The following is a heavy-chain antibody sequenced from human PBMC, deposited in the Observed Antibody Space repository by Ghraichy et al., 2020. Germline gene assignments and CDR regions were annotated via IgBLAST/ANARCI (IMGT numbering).Heavy chain of an antibody. CDR1: GFTFSSYA. D-gene: IGHD3-3*01. CDR2: ISGSGGST. V-gene: IGHV3-23*01. CDR3: AKDPRQRTIFGVDKLRNNWFDP. J-gene: IGHJ5*02. Sequence: GGSLRLSCAASGFTFSSYAMSWVRQAPGKGLEWVSAISGSGGSTYYADSVKGRFTISRDNSKNTLYLQMNSLRAEDTAVYYCAKDPRQRTIFGVDKLRNNWFDPWGQGTLVTVSS.